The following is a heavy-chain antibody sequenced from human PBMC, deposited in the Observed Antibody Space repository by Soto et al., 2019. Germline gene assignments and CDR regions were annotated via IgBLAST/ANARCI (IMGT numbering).Heavy chain of an antibody. CDR3: VRGMNPLF. CDR1: GLTLRTYT. V-gene: IGHV3-21*06. CDR2: ISISSSDR. J-gene: IGHJ4*01. Sequence: XESLRLSCAASGLTLRTYTMNWVRQAPGKGLEWVSSISISSSDRYYADSVRGRFTISRDNAKNALYLQMNSLRADDTAVYFCVRGMNPLFGGQGTLVTVSS.